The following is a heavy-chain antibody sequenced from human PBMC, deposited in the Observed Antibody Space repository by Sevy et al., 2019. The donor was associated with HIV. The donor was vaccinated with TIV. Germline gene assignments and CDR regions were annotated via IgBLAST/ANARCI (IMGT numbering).Heavy chain of an antibody. CDR1: GFTFSSYW. J-gene: IGHJ5*02. D-gene: IGHD3-3*01. CDR3: ARQVSESFGVVRGGKDWFDP. CDR2: INSDGSST. V-gene: IGHV3-74*01. Sequence: GGSLRLSCAASGFTFSSYWMHWVRQAPGKGLVWVSRINSDGSSTSYADSVKGRCTISRDNAKNTLYLQMNSLRAEDTAVYYCARQVSESFGVVRGGKDWFDPWGQGTLVTVSS.